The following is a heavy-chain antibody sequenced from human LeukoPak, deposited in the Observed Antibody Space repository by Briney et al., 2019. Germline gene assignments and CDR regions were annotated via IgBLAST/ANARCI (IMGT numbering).Heavy chain of an antibody. CDR3: ARDQGYCSSTSCYRALYYFDY. CDR2: INPNSGGT. CDR1: GYTFTGYD. D-gene: IGHD2-2*01. J-gene: IGHJ4*02. Sequence: ASVKVSCKASGYTFTGYDMHWVRQAPGQGLEWMGWINPNSGGTNYAQKFQGRVTMTRDTSISTAYMELSRLRSDDTAVYYCARDQGYCSSTSCYRALYYFDYWGQGTLVTVSS. V-gene: IGHV1-2*02.